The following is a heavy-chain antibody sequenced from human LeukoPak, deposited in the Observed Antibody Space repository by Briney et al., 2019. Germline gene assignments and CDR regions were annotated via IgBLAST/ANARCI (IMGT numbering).Heavy chain of an antibody. CDR1: GGSISGTDLY. V-gene: IGHV4-39*07. J-gene: IGHJ5*02. CDR2: IHSSGNS. D-gene: IGHD3-3*01. Sequence: SETLSLTCTVSGGSISGTDLYWGWIRQLPGKGLEWIGNIHSSGNSFCNPSLKSRVTISVDTSKNQFSLKLSSVTAADTAVYYCAKSHYDFWSGYYTRWFDPWGQGTLVTVSS. CDR3: AKSHYDFWSGYYTRWFDP.